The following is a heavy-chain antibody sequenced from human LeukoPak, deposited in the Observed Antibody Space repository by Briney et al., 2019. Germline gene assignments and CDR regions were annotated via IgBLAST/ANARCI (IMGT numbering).Heavy chain of an antibody. J-gene: IGHJ5*02. Sequence: SETLSLTCAVYGGSFSGYYWSWIRQPPGKGLEWIGEINHSGSTNYNPSLKSRVTISVDTSKNQFSLKLSSVTAADTAVYYCARDGDYVWFDPWGQGTLVTVSS. D-gene: IGHD4-17*01. CDR2: INHSGST. CDR1: GGSFSGYY. CDR3: ARDGDYVWFDP. V-gene: IGHV4-34*01.